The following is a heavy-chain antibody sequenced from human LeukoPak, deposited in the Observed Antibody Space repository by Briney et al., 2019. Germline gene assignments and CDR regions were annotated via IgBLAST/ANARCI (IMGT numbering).Heavy chain of an antibody. Sequence: GGSLRLSCAASGFTFSSYGMHWVRQAPGKGLEWVAVISYDGSNKYYADSVKGRFTISRDNSKNTLYLQMNSLRAEDTAVYYCARGAWTAYYFDYWGQGTLVTVSS. CDR2: ISYDGSNK. J-gene: IGHJ4*02. D-gene: IGHD3/OR15-3a*01. CDR3: ARGAWTAYYFDY. CDR1: GFTFSSYG. V-gene: IGHV3-30*03.